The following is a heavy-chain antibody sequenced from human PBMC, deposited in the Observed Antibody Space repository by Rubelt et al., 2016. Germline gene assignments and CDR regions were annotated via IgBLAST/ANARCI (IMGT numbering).Heavy chain of an antibody. V-gene: IGHV3-33*01. D-gene: IGHD2-21*01. CDR2: IWYDGSNK. CDR3: ARDRLWTHAFDI. J-gene: IGHJ3*02. Sequence: APGKGLEWVAVIWYDGSNKYYADSVKGRFTISRDNAKNSLYLQMNSLRAEDTAVYYCARDRLWTHAFDIWGQGTMVTVSS.